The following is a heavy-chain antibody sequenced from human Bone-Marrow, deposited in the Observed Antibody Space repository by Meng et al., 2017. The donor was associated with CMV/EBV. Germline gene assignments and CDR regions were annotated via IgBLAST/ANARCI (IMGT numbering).Heavy chain of an antibody. CDR1: GGSISTGSHY. CDR2: IYYSGKT. CDR3: AKTWGPSSGGIDS. D-gene: IGHD2-15*01. V-gene: IGHV4-39*01. Sequence: SETLSLTCTVAGGSISTGSHYWGWIRQPPGKGLEWIGSIYYSGKTYYNSSLKSRVTISVDTSKNQFSLKLSSVTAADTDVFYFAKTWGPSSGGIDSWGQGTLVTVSS. J-gene: IGHJ4*02.